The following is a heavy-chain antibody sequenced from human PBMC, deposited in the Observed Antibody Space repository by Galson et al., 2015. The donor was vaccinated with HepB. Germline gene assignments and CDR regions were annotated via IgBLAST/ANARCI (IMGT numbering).Heavy chain of an antibody. D-gene: IGHD3-22*01. V-gene: IGHV3-64*02. CDR2: INTNGGNT. CDR1: GFTFSNYA. CDR3: ATPLFYSDDYFDY. J-gene: IGHJ4*02. Sequence: SLRLSCAASGFTFSNYAMHWVRQAPGKAPEYVSTINTNGGNTYYADSVKDRFIISRDNSKNVLYLQMSSLRPEDTAVYYCATPLFYSDDYFDYWGQGTLVTVAS.